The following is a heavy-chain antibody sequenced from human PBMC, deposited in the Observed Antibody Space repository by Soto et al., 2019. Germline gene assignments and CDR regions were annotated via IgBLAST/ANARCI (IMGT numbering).Heavy chain of an antibody. D-gene: IGHD3-9*01. CDR3: VSTINGYFEY. J-gene: IGHJ4*02. CDR2: IYPGDSET. Sequence: GESRNISCKGSGHSFVTHWIGWVRQMPGKGLEWMGIIYPGDSETKYSPSFQGQVTISADKSISTAYLQWSSLKASDTALYYCVSTINGYFEYWGQGTVVTVSS. V-gene: IGHV5-51*01. CDR1: GHSFVTHW.